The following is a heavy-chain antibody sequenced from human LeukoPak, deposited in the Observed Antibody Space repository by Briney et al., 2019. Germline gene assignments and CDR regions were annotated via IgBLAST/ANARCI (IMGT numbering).Heavy chain of an antibody. J-gene: IGHJ4*02. Sequence: ASVKVSCKASGYTFTGYYMHWVRQAPGQGLEWMGWINPNSGGTNYAQKFQGRVTMTRDTSISTAYMELSRLRSDDTAVYYCARDRQLVRGFDYWGQGTLVTVSS. CDR2: INPNSGGT. D-gene: IGHD6-6*01. V-gene: IGHV1-2*02. CDR1: GYTFTGYY. CDR3: ARDRQLVRGFDY.